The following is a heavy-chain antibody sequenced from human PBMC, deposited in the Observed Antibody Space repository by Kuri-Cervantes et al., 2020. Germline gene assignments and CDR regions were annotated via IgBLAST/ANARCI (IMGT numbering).Heavy chain of an antibody. V-gene: IGHV4-4*07. Sequence: GSLRLSCTVSGGSISSYYWSWIRQPAGKGLEWIGRIYTSGSTNYNPSLKSRVIISVDTSKNQFSLKLSSVTAADTAVYYCARVGSSGWYAGYWGQGTLVTVSS. J-gene: IGHJ4*02. CDR2: IYTSGST. D-gene: IGHD6-19*01. CDR1: GGSISSYY. CDR3: ARVGSSGWYAGY.